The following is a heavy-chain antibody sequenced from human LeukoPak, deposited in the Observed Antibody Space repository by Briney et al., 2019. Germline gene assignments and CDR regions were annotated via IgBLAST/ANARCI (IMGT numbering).Heavy chain of an antibody. CDR3: ATPSGGY. D-gene: IGHD6-25*01. CDR1: GFTVSSNY. J-gene: IGHJ4*02. Sequence: GGSLRLSCTVSGFTVSSNYMSWVRQAPGKGLEWVSVIYSDGNTYYADSVKGRFTISRDNSKNTVYLQMNSLRAEDTAVYYCATPSGGYWGQGTLVTVSS. V-gene: IGHV3-66*04. CDR2: IYSDGNT.